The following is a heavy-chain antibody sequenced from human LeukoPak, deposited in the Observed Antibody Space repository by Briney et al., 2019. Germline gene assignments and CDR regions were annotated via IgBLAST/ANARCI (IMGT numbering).Heavy chain of an antibody. CDR2: ISWDGGST. V-gene: IGHV3-43D*03. D-gene: IGHD3-3*01. CDR3: AKDAGGSGLDYYYYYYMDV. J-gene: IGHJ6*03. Sequence: GGSLRLSCAATGFTFDDYAMHWVRQAPGKGLEWVSLISWDGGSTYYADSVKGRFTISRDNSKNSLYLQMNSLRAEDTALYYCAKDAGGSGLDYYYYYYMDVWGKGTTVTVSS. CDR1: GFTFDDYA.